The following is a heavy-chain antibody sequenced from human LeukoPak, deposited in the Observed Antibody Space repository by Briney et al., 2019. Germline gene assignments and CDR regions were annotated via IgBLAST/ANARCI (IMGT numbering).Heavy chain of an antibody. V-gene: IGHV6-1*01. CDR2: TYYRSKWYN. CDR1: GDSVSSKSGA. D-gene: IGHD2-21*01. Sequence: SQTLSLTCAISGDSVSSKSGAWNWIRQSPSRGLEWLGRTYYRSKWYNDYAVSVKSRIIINPDTSKNQFSLQLNSVTPEDTAVYYCARDLFSSEMMWFDYWGQGTLVTVSS. CDR3: ARDLFSSEMMWFDY. J-gene: IGHJ4*02.